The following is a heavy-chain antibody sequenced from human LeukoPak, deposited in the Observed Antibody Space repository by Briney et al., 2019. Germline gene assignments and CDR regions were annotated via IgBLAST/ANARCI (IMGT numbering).Heavy chain of an antibody. D-gene: IGHD3-3*02. CDR3: ARSNFGQVDATHRGVYYYYYMDV. CDR2: INHSGST. Sequence: PSETLSLTCAVYGGSFSGYYWSWIRQPPGKGLEWIGEINHSGSTNYNPSLKSRVTISVDTSRNQFSLKLSSVTAADTAVYYCARSNFGQVDATHRGVYYYYYMDVWGKGTTVTVSS. CDR1: GGSFSGYY. V-gene: IGHV4-34*01. J-gene: IGHJ6*03.